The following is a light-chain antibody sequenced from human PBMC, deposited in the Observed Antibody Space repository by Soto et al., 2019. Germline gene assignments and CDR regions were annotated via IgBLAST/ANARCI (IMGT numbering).Light chain of an antibody. V-gene: IGKV3-20*01. CDR2: GAS. CDR1: QSVSSSF. Sequence: EIVLTQSPGTLSLSPGERATLSCRASQSVSSSFLAWYQQKPGQAPRLLIYGASSRATAIPDRFSGSGSGTDFTLTISRLEPEDFAVYYFQQYGSSPWTFGQGTMVEIK. CDR3: QQYGSSPWT. J-gene: IGKJ1*01.